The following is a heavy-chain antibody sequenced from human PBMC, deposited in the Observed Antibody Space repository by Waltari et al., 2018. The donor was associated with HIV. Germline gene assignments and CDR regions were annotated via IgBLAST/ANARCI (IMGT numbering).Heavy chain of an antibody. Sequence: QIQLVESGGEMKKTGASVKVSCKASGYSFRSYSISWVRQAPGQGREWMGWISDYNYNTKYAEKYQGRVTMTTDTSTSTAYMELRNLRSDDTAMYYCARVESMLRVVHFDYWGQGTLVTVSS. D-gene: IGHD3-16*01. CDR1: GYSFRSYS. J-gene: IGHJ4*02. V-gene: IGHV1-18*04. CDR2: ISDYNYNT. CDR3: ARVESMLRVVHFDY.